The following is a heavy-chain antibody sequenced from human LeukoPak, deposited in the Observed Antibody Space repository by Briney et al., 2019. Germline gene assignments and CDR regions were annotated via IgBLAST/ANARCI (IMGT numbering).Heavy chain of an antibody. CDR1: GFTFSSYE. Sequence: GGSLRLSCAASGFTFSSYETNWVRQAPGKGLEWVSYIRISGSAMYYADSVKGRFTISRDNAKNSLFLQMNSLRAEDTAVYYCARGSSRYSYGYLDYWGQGTLVTVSS. V-gene: IGHV3-48*03. CDR2: IRISGSAM. D-gene: IGHD5-18*01. J-gene: IGHJ4*02. CDR3: ARGSSRYSYGYLDY.